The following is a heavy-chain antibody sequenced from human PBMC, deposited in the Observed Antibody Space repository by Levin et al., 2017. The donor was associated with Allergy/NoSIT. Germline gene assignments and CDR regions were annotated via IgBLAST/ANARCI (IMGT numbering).Heavy chain of an antibody. CDR3: VRVERSYWDAPRD. CDR1: GGSISSNSW. J-gene: IGHJ4*02. V-gene: IGHV4/OR15-8*01. CDR2: VYQSVTF. Sequence: SETLSLTCVVSGGSISSNSWWSWVRQPPGKGLEWIGEVYQSVTFNYKPTLKSRVSISLDNSKNQFSLKLTSVTAADTAGYYCVRVERSYWDAPRDWGQGTLVTVSS. D-gene: IGHD1-1*01.